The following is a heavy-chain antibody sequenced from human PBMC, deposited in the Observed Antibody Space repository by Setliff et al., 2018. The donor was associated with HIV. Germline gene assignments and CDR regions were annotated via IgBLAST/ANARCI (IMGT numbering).Heavy chain of an antibody. CDR3: AGGSYGGYFIYYFDY. J-gene: IGHJ4*02. CDR2: IYTSGST. V-gene: IGHV4-4*07. CDR1: GGSISSYY. D-gene: IGHD5-12*01. Sequence: SETLSLTCTVSGGSISSYYWSWIRQPAGKGLEWIGRIYTSGSTNYNPSLKSRVTMSVDTSKNQFSLKLSSVTAADTAVYYCAGGSYGGYFIYYFDYWGQGTPVTVSS.